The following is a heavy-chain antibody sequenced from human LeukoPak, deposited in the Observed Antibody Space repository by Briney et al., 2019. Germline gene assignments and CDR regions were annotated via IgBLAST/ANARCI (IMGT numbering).Heavy chain of an antibody. CDR3: ARHGGVIGLATFDD. V-gene: IGHV1-18*01. D-gene: IGHD3-16*01. CDR2: ISAYNGNT. CDR1: GYTFTSYG. J-gene: IGHJ4*01. Sequence: ASVKVSCKASGYTFTSYGISWVRQAPGQGLEWMGWISAYNGNTNYAQKLQGRVTMTTDTSTSTAYMELRSPRSDDTAVYYCARHGGVIGLATFDDWGHGTLVTVSS.